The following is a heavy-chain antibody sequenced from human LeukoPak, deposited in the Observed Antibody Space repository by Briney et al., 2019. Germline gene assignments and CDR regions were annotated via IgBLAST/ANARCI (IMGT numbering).Heavy chain of an antibody. CDR3: ARGHDFWSGSGGLQYNWFDP. Sequence: SVKVSCKASGGTFSSYAISWVRQAPGQGLEWMGGIIPIFGTANYAQKFQGRVTITADESTSTAYMELSSLRSEDTAVYYCARGHDFWSGSGGLQYNWFDPWGQATLVTVSS. D-gene: IGHD3-3*01. V-gene: IGHV1-69*13. CDR2: IIPIFGTA. J-gene: IGHJ5*02. CDR1: GGTFSSYA.